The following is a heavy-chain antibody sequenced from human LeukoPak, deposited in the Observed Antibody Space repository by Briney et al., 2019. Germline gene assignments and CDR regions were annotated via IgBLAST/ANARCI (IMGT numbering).Heavy chain of an antibody. CDR2: IYYSGST. D-gene: IGHD3-3*01. V-gene: IGHV4-39*01. J-gene: IGHJ6*03. CDR3: ADGNSIFGVVTPLMDV. CDR1: GCSISSSSYY. Sequence: PSETLSLTCPVSGCSISSSSYYWGWIRQPPGKGPGWIGGIYYSGSTYYNPSLKSRVTISVDTSKNQFSLKLSSVTAADTAVYYCADGNSIFGVVTPLMDVWGKGTTVTVSS.